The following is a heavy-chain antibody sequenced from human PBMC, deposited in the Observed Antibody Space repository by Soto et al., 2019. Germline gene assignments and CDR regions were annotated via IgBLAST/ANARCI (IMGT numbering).Heavy chain of an antibody. J-gene: IGHJ4*02. D-gene: IGHD1-26*01. Sequence: ASVKVSCKASGYTFTSYYMHWVRQAPGQGLEWMGIINPSGGSTSYAQKFQGRVTMTRDTSTSTVYMELSSLRSEDTAVYYCARAFLRVGATPDYFDYWGQGTLVTVSS. CDR3: ARAFLRVGATPDYFDY. V-gene: IGHV1-46*01. CDR2: INPSGGST. CDR1: GYTFTSYY.